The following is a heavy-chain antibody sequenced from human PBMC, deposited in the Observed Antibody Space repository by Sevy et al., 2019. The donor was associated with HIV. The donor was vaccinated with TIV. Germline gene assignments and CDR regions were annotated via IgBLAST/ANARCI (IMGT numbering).Heavy chain of an antibody. V-gene: IGHV1-18*01. Sequence: ASVKVSCKASGYTFTNYHITWVRQAPGQGLEWMGWITPNNGNTNYAQRLRGGVTMTTDTSTSTAYMELRNLRSDDTAVYCCARAPSGSQGPGQYFHHWGQGTLVTVSS. CDR2: ITPNNGNT. CDR3: ARAPSGSQGPGQYFHH. CDR1: GYTFTNYH. D-gene: IGHD1-26*01. J-gene: IGHJ1*01.